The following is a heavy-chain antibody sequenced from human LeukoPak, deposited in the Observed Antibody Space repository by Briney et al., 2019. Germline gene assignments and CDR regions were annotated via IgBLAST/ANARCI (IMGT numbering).Heavy chain of an antibody. J-gene: IGHJ4*02. CDR2: ISSSSSYI. Sequence: PGGSLRLSCAASGFTFSSYSMNWVRQAPGKGLEWVSSISSSSSYIYYADSVKGRFTISRDNAKNSLYLQMNSLRAEDTAVYYCARELAVAGTVFDYWGQGTLVTVSS. V-gene: IGHV3-21*01. CDR1: GFTFSSYS. D-gene: IGHD6-19*01. CDR3: ARELAVAGTVFDY.